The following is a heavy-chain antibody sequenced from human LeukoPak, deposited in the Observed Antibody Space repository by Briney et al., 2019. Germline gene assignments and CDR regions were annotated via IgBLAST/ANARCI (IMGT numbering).Heavy chain of an antibody. J-gene: IGHJ4*02. D-gene: IGHD3-22*01. CDR3: ARPYHDSSGYYGS. V-gene: IGHV3-53*01. CDR2: IYSGGST. CDR1: GFNVSSNY. Sequence: GGSLRLSCAASGFNVSSNYMSWVRQAPGKGLEWVSVIYSGGSTYNADSVKGRFTISRDNSKNTLYLQMNSLRAEDTAVYYCARPYHDSSGYYGSWGQGTLVTVSS.